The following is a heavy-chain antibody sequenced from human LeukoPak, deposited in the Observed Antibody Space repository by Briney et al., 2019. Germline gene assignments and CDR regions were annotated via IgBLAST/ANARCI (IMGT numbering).Heavy chain of an antibody. V-gene: IGHV4-4*02. J-gene: IGHJ5*02. D-gene: IGHD1-26*01. Sequence: SETLSLTCTVSDEVITSNNWWSWVRQSPGKGLEWIGEIFHSGTTRYKASLESRVTMLLDKSKNQFSLRLNSVTAADTAVYFCARLRLSGGSFSVGWFDPWGQGIXVTXXS. CDR1: DEVITSNNW. CDR3: ARLRLSGGSFSVGWFDP. CDR2: IFHSGTT.